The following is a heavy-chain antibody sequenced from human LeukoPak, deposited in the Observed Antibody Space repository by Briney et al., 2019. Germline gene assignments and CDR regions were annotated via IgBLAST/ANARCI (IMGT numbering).Heavy chain of an antibody. CDR3: ARVRDSSSPGLYYYYYYYMDV. Sequence: PGGSLRLSCAASGFTFSSYGMHWVRQAPGKGLEWVAVIWYDGSNKYYADSVKGRFTISRDNAKNSLYLQMNSLRAEDTAVYYCARVRDSSSPGLYYYYYYYMDVWGKGTTVTVSS. J-gene: IGHJ6*03. D-gene: IGHD6-6*01. CDR1: GFTFSSYG. V-gene: IGHV3-33*01. CDR2: IWYDGSNK.